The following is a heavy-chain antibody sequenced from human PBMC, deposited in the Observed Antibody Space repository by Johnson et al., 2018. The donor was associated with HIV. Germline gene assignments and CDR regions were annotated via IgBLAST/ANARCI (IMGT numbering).Heavy chain of an antibody. CDR1: GFPFSNAW. Sequence: QVQLVESGGGLVKPGGSLRLSCRASGFPFSNAWMNWVRQAPGKGLEWVAFIRYDGSNKYYADSVKGRFTISRDNSKNTLYLQMNSLRAEDTAVYYCAPRGRVGGSYGDAFVIWGQGTMVTVSS. CDR2: IRYDGSNK. J-gene: IGHJ3*02. D-gene: IGHD3-10*01. V-gene: IGHV3-30*02. CDR3: APRGRVGGSYGDAFVI.